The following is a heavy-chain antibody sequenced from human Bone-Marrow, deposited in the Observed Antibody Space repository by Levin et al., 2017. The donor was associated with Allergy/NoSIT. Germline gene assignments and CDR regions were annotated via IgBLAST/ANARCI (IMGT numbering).Heavy chain of an antibody. Sequence: GESLKISCKGSGYSFTTYWIAWVRQMPGKGLDWMGIIYPRDSDTRYSPSFQGQVTISADKSISTAYVQWSSLRASDAAIYYCARIREATVTTTLEYWGQGTLVTVSS. J-gene: IGHJ4*02. V-gene: IGHV5-51*01. CDR2: IYPRDSDT. D-gene: IGHD4-17*01. CDR1: GYSFTTYW. CDR3: ARIREATVTTTLEY.